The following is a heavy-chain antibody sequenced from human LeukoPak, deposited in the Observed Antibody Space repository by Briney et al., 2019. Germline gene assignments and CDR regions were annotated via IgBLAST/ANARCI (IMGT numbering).Heavy chain of an antibody. CDR1: GFTFSDA. CDR2: ITGSGGNT. V-gene: IGHV3-23*01. D-gene: IGHD4-11*01. J-gene: IGHJ4*02. Sequence: GGPLRLSCAASGFTFSDAMSWVRQAPGKGLGWVSSITGSGGNTYYADSVQGRFTISRDNSQNTQYLQMNSLGSEDTAVYYCAKGSYSSSYCPFDYWGQGTLVTVSS. CDR3: AKGSYSSSYCPFDY.